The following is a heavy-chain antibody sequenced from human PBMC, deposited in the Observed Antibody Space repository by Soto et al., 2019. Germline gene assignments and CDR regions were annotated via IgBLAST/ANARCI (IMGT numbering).Heavy chain of an antibody. D-gene: IGHD3-10*01. CDR1: GFTFSSYS. CDR2: ISSSSSYI. Sequence: PGGSLRLSCAASGFTFSSYSMNWVRQAPGKGLEWVSSISSSSSYIHYADSVKGRFTISRDNAKNSLYLQMNSLRAEDTAVYYCAPPSGVYGMDVWGQGTTVTVSS. CDR3: APPSGVYGMDV. J-gene: IGHJ6*02. V-gene: IGHV3-21*01.